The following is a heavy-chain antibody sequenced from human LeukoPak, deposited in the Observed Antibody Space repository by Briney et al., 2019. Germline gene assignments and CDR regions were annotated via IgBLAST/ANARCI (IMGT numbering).Heavy chain of an antibody. J-gene: IGHJ6*02. CDR1: GYTFTSYD. D-gene: IGHD6-19*01. CDR2: MNPNSGNT. CDR3: AREGIAVAGKEGYYGMDV. Sequence: GASVKVSCKASGYTFTSYDINWVRQATGQGLEWMGWMNPNSGNTGYAQKFQGRVTITRNTSISTTYMELSSLRSDDTAVYYCAREGIAVAGKEGYYGMDVWGQGTTVTVSS. V-gene: IGHV1-8*03.